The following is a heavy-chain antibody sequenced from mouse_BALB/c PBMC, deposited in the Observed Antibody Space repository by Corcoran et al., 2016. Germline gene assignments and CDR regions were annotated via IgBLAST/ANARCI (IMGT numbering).Heavy chain of an antibody. CDR1: GFNIKDTY. J-gene: IGHJ3*01. D-gene: IGHD2-1*01. CDR3: ARGNYTLAWLAY. CDR2: IDPANGNT. Sequence: EVQLQQSGAELVKPGASVKLSCTASGFNIKDTYMHWVKQRPEQGLEWIGMIDPANGNTKYDPKFQGKATITADTSSNTAYLQLSSLTSEDTAVDYGARGNYTLAWLAYWGQGTLVTVSA. V-gene: IGHV14-3*02.